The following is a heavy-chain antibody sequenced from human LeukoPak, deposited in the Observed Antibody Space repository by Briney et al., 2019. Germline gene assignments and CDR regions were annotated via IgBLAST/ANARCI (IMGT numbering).Heavy chain of an antibody. J-gene: IGHJ4*02. Sequence: PGGSLRLSCAASGFTFSSYEMNWVRQAPGKGLEWVSYISSSGSTIYYADSVKGRFTISRDNAKNSLYLQMNSLRAEDTAVYYCASTSSYSSSWPTFDYWGQGTLVTVSS. D-gene: IGHD6-13*01. CDR3: ASTSSYSSSWPTFDY. V-gene: IGHV3-48*03. CDR2: ISSSGSTI. CDR1: GFTFSSYE.